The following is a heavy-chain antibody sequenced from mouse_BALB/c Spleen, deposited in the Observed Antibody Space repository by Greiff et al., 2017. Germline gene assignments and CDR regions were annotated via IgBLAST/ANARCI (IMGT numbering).Heavy chain of an antibody. CDR2: ISSGGSYT. D-gene: IGHD2-4*01. Sequence: EVQGVESGGGLVKPGGSLKLSCAASGFTFSSYTMSWVRQTPEKRLEWVATISSGGSYTYYPDSVKGRFTISRDNAKNTLYLQMSILKSEDTAMYYCTRLDYDGGYYFDYWGQGTTLTVSS. CDR3: TRLDYDGGYYFDY. V-gene: IGHV5-6-4*01. CDR1: GFTFSSYT. J-gene: IGHJ2*01.